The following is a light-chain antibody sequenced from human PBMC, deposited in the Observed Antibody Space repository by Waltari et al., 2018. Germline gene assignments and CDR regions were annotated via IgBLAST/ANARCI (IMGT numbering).Light chain of an antibody. V-gene: IGLV2-8*01. Sequence: QSALTQPPSASGSPGQSVTISCTGTSSDVGGYNFVSWYQQHPGKAPKVMIYEVSKRPSGGPDRFSGSKSGNTASLTVSGVQGEDEADYYCSSYGGNDNLVFGGGTKLTVL. J-gene: IGLJ3*02. CDR2: EVS. CDR1: SSDVGGYNF. CDR3: SSYGGNDNLV.